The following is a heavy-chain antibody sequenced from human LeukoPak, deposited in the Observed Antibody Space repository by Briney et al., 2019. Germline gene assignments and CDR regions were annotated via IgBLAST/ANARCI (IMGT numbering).Heavy chain of an antibody. CDR3: ARGGRAAGTGGNDF. J-gene: IGHJ4*02. Sequence: GGSLRLSCAASGFTFSTYGMHWVRQAPGKGLEYVSAISGNGGSTYYANSVKGRFTISRDNSKNTLYLQMGSLRAEDTALYYCARGGRAAGTGGNDFWGQGTLVTVSS. CDR2: ISGNGGST. CDR1: GFTFSTYG. D-gene: IGHD6-13*01. V-gene: IGHV3-64*01.